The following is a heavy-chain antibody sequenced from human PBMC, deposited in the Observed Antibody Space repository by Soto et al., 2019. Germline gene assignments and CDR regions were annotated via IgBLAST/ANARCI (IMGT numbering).Heavy chain of an antibody. CDR1: GFTFSSYG. Sequence: QVQLVESGGGVVQPGRSLRLSCAASGFTFSSYGMHWVRQAPGKGLEWVAVISYDGSNKYYADSVKGRFTVSRDNSKNTLYLQMNSLRAEDTAVYYCARDGYCSSTSCYGYYYYGMDVWGQGTTVTVSS. J-gene: IGHJ6*02. CDR3: ARDGYCSSTSCYGYYYYGMDV. D-gene: IGHD2-2*01. V-gene: IGHV3-30*03. CDR2: ISYDGSNK.